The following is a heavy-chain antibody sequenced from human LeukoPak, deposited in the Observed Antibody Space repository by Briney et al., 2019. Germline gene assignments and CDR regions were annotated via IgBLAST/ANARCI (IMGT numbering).Heavy chain of an antibody. CDR2: ISYDGSNK. J-gene: IGHJ4*02. V-gene: IGHV3-30*03. Sequence: PGGSLRLSCAASGFTFSSYGMHWVRQAPGKGLEWVAVISYDGSNKCYADSVKGRFTISRDNSKNTLYLQMNSLRAEDTAVYYCATISYYGAPFDYWGQGTLVTVSS. CDR3: ATISYYGAPFDY. D-gene: IGHD3-10*01. CDR1: GFTFSSYG.